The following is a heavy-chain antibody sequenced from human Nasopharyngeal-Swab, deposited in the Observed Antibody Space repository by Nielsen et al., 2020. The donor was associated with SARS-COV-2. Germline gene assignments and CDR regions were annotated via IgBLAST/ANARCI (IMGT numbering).Heavy chain of an antibody. CDR3: AKTKGCSGGSCYGLDY. V-gene: IGHV3-23*01. D-gene: IGHD2-15*01. Sequence: GESLKISCAASGFTFSSYAMRWVRQAPGKGLEWVSDISSSGGRTYYADSVKGRFTISRDNSKNTLYLQMSSLRAEDTAVYYCAKTKGCSGGSCYGLDYWGQGTLVTVSS. CDR2: ISSSGGRT. J-gene: IGHJ4*02. CDR1: GFTFSSYA.